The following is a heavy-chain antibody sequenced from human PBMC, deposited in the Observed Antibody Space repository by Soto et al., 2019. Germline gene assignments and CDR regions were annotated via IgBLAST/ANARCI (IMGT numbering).Heavy chain of an antibody. V-gene: IGHV1-69*04. D-gene: IGHD1-26*01. CDR2: IIPILGIA. CDR3: AREPAVIEGATDFDY. Sequence: ASVKVSCKASGGTFSSYTISWVRQAPGQGLEWMGRIIPILGIANYAQKFQGRVTITADKSTSTAYMELSSLRSEDTAVYYCAREPAVIEGATDFDYWGQGTLVTVSS. J-gene: IGHJ4*02. CDR1: GGTFSSYT.